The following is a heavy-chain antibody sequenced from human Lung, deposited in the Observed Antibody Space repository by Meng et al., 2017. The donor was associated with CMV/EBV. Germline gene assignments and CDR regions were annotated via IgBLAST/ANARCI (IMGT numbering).Heavy chain of an antibody. CDR3: ARVDRSMIVS. D-gene: IGHD3-22*01. CDR2: IYYSGST. V-gene: IGHV4-31*03. J-gene: IGHJ4*02. Sequence: TCTVSGGSIRSGGYYWSWIRQHPGKGMEWIGYIYYSGSTYYNPSLKSRVTISVDTSKNQFSLKLSSVTAADTAVYYCARVDRSMIVSWGQGTLVTVSS. CDR1: GGSIRSGGYY.